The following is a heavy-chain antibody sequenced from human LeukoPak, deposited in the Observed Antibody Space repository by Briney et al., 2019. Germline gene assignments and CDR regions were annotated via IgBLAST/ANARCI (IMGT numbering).Heavy chain of an antibody. CDR1: GFPFSSHP. J-gene: IGHJ2*01. CDR2: IGGSGGST. Sequence: PGGSLRLSCAASGFPFSSHPMNWVRQARGKGLEWVSAIGGSGGSTHYADSVKGRFSISRDNSNNTVYLQMNILGAEDTAVYFCARTALRFKVVVGDYYFDLWGRGTLVTVSS. CDR3: ARTALRFKVVVGDYYFDL. D-gene: IGHD1-26*01. V-gene: IGHV3-23*01.